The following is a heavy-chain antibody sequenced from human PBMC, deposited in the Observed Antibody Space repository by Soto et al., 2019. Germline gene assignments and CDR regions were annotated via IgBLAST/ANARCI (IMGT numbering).Heavy chain of an antibody. CDR3: ARHGGNKFDY. Sequence: PSETLSLTCTVSGGSIISDHYYWAWIRQPPGKGLEWIGNMHYSGNTYQNPSLKSRVTIFVDTSKNQFSLHLSSVTAADTAVYYCARHGGNKFDYWRQGTLVTVS. V-gene: IGHV4-39*01. D-gene: IGHD3-16*01. J-gene: IGHJ4*02. CDR2: MHYSGNT. CDR1: GGSIISDHYY.